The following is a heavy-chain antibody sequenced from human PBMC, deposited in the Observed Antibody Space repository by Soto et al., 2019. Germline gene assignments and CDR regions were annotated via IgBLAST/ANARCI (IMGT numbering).Heavy chain of an antibody. CDR3: AKAKSTGEYSYYRYMDV. J-gene: IGHJ6*03. Sequence: EVLLVESGGGLVQPDRPLRLSCEASGFNFGNYAMHWVRQVPGKGLEWVSAISWNSGQLDYADSVRGRFTISRDNGKNSLYLEMNSLRPDDTALYFCAKAKSTGEYSYYRYMDVWGRGTTVIVSS. CDR2: ISWNSGQL. CDR1: GFNFGNYA. D-gene: IGHD4-17*01. V-gene: IGHV3-9*01.